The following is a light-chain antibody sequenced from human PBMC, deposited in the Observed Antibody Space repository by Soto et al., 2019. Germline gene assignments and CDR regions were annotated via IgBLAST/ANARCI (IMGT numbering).Light chain of an antibody. Sequence: QSALGQPASVSGSPGQTITTSCTGTSTDVGGYNAVSWYQHHPGKAPKLIIYEVTHRPSGVSDRFSASKSGNTASLTISGLQAEDEADYYCNSFRVSHLYVFGTGTKVTV. CDR2: EVT. CDR3: NSFRVSHLYV. V-gene: IGLV2-14*01. CDR1: STDVGGYNA. J-gene: IGLJ1*01.